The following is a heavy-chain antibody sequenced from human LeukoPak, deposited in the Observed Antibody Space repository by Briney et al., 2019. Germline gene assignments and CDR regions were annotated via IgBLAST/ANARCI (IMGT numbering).Heavy chain of an antibody. CDR1: GFTFSSYV. V-gene: IGHV3-23*01. Sequence: PGGSLRLSCAASGFTFSSYVMTWVRQTPGKGLEWVALISRSGGTTYYADSVKGRFTISRDNSKNTLYLQMNSLRAEDTAEYYCAKRGGTESFYYYYYMDVWGKGTTVTVSS. J-gene: IGHJ6*03. D-gene: IGHD2-15*01. CDR3: AKRGGTESFYYYYYMDV. CDR2: ISRSGGTT.